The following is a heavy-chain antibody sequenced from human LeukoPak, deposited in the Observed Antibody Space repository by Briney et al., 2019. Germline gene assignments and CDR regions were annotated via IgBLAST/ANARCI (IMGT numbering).Heavy chain of an antibody. J-gene: IGHJ6*03. CDR1: GFTFSDFW. CDR2: IHPEGNEK. V-gene: IGHV3-7*01. Sequence: GGSLRLSCAVPGFTFSDFWMSWVRQAPGRGLEWVANIHPEGNEKYHVESVKGRFTISRDNAKNSLYLQMNSLRAEDTAVYYCARLGRYYYYMDVWGKGTPVTGSS. CDR3: ARLGRYYYYMDV.